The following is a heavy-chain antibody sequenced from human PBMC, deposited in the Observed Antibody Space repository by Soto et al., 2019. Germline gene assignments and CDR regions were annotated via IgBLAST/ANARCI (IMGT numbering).Heavy chain of an antibody. CDR1: GFTFSSYA. CDR3: AETHYDFWSGYFI. Sequence: GGSLRLSCAASGFTFSSYAMHWVRQAPGKGLEWVAVISYDGSNKYYADSVKGRLTISRDNSKNTLYLQMNSLRAEDTAVYYCAETHYDFWSGYFIWGQGTTVTVSS. CDR2: ISYDGSNK. J-gene: IGHJ6*02. D-gene: IGHD3-3*01. V-gene: IGHV3-30-3*01.